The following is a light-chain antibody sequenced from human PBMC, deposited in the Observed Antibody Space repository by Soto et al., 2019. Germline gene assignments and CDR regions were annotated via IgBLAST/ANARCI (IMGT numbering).Light chain of an antibody. Sequence: QSALAQPASVSGSPGQSITIPCTGTTSDIGAYNYVSWYQQHPNKVPKLIIYEVTKRPSGFPSRFSGSKSGNTASLTISGLQAEDEADYYCSSYTRTGTLIFGGGTQLTVL. J-gene: IGLJ2*01. CDR1: TSDIGAYNY. CDR2: EVT. V-gene: IGLV2-14*01. CDR3: SSYTRTGTLI.